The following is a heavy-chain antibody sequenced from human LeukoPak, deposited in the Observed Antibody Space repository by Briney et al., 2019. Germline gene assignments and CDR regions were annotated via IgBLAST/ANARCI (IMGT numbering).Heavy chain of an antibody. CDR2: ISYDGSNK. CDR1: GFTFSSYA. J-gene: IGHJ4*02. CDR3: ARDSRSSSLK. V-gene: IGHV3-30*04. D-gene: IGHD6-13*01. Sequence: PGRSLRLSCAASGFTFSSYAMHWVRQAPGTGLEWVAVISYDGSNKYYADSVKGRFTISRDNSKNTLYLQMNSLRAEDTAVYYCARDSRSSSLKWGQGTLVTVSS.